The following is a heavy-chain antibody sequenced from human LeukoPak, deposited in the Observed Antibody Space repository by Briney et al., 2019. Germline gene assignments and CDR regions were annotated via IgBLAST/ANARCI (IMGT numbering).Heavy chain of an antibody. Sequence: SETLSLTCTVSGGSISSYYWSWIRQPPGKGLEWIGSIYYSGSTYYNPSLKSRVTISVDTSKNQLSLKLSSVTAADTAVYYCARRVLLWFGDRADYWGQGTLVTVSS. CDR2: IYYSGST. D-gene: IGHD3-10*01. CDR1: GGSISSYY. CDR3: ARRVLLWFGDRADY. J-gene: IGHJ4*02. V-gene: IGHV4-39*01.